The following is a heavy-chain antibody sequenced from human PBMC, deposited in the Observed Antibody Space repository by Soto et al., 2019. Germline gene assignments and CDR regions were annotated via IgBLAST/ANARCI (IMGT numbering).Heavy chain of an antibody. CDR2: ISYPGTT. D-gene: IGHD2-21*02. CDR1: NDSISNYY. CDR3: ARGGVMVTDNWLDP. Sequence: QVHLHESGPGLVKPSETLSLTCTVSNDSISNYYWNWIRQSPGKGLDRIGYISYPGTTNYNPSLKSRVAISLDTSKKQFYLTLRSVTAADTAVYFCARGGVMVTDNWLDPWGQGTLVTVSS. J-gene: IGHJ5*02. V-gene: IGHV4-59*08.